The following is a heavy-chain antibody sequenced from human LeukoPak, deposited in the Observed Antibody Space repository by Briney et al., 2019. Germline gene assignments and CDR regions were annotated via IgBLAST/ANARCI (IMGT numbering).Heavy chain of an antibody. D-gene: IGHD3-9*01. V-gene: IGHV3-21*01. J-gene: IGHJ4*02. CDR1: GFTFSSYS. CDR2: ISSSSSYI. CDR3: ARATAYYDILTGYYFDY. Sequence: PGGSLRLSCAASGFTFSSYSMNWVRQAPGKGLEWVSSISSSSSYIYYADSVKGRFTISRDNAKNSLYLQMNSLRAEDTAVYYCARATAYYDILTGYYFDYWGQGTLVTVSS.